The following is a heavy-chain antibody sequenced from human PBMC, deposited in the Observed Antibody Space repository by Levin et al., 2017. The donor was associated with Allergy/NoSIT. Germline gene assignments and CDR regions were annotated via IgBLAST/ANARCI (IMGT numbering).Heavy chain of an antibody. CDR1: GFTLSSFW. Sequence: GGSLRLSCEVSGFTLSSFWMHWVRQVPGKGLVWISRISDDGNTIDYADFVKGRFTISRDYAKNTLYLQMNSLRAEDTAVYYCGRDLSGSFDYWCQGALVTVSS. CDR3: GRDLSGSFDY. D-gene: IGHD5-12*01. CDR2: ISDDGNTI. V-gene: IGHV3-74*01. J-gene: IGHJ4*02.